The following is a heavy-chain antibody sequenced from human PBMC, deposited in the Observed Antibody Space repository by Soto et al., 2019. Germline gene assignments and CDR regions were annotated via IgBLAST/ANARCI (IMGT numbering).Heavy chain of an antibody. CDR1: GGSISSYY. CDR2: IYYSGST. V-gene: IGHV4-59*01. CDR3: AREVTLWFGEGYYYYYMDV. J-gene: IGHJ6*03. Sequence: SETLSLTCTVSGGSISSYYWSWIRQPPGKGLEWIGYIYYSGSTNYNPSLKSRVTISVDTSKNQFSLKLSSVTAADTAVYYCAREVTLWFGEGYYYYYMDVWGKGTTVTVSS. D-gene: IGHD3-10*01.